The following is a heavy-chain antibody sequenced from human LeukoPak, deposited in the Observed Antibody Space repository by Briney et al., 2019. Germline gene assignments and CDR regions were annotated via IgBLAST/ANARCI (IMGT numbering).Heavy chain of an antibody. CDR2: IRAYNGNT. V-gene: IGHV1-18*04. CDR3: ARDRIAVAGTNYCYGMDV. D-gene: IGHD6-19*01. J-gene: IGHJ6*04. Sequence: ASVTVSCKASGYTFTSYGISWVRQAPGQGLEWMGWIRAYNGNTNYAQKLQGRVTMTTDTSTSTAYMELRSLRSDDTAVYYCARDRIAVAGTNYCYGMDVWGKGTTVTVSS. CDR1: GYTFTSYG.